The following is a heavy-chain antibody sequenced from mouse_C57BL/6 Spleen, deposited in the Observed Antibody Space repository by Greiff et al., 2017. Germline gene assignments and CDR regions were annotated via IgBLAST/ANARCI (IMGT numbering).Heavy chain of an antibody. J-gene: IGHJ4*01. Sequence: VMLVESGAELARPGASVKLSCKASGYTFTSYGISWVKQRTGQGLEWIGEIYPRSGNTYYNEKFKGKATLTADKSSSTAYMELRSLTSEDSAVYFCARGYGNYRMDYWGQGTSVTVSS. CDR3: ARGYGNYRMDY. D-gene: IGHD2-1*01. CDR1: GYTFTSYG. V-gene: IGHV1-81*01. CDR2: IYPRSGNT.